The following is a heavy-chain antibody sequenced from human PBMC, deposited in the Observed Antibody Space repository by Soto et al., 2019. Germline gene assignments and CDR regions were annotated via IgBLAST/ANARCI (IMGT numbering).Heavy chain of an antibody. J-gene: IGHJ4*02. CDR3: ARVYTMILTGYYSNFDY. CDR1: GGSFSGYY. V-gene: IGHV4-34*01. Sequence: SETLSLTCAVYGGSFSGYYWSWIRQPPGKGLEWIGEINHSGSTNYNPSLKSRVTISVDTSKNQFSLKLSSVTAADTAVYYCARVYTMILTGYYSNFDYWGQGTLVTVSS. CDR2: INHSGST. D-gene: IGHD3-9*01.